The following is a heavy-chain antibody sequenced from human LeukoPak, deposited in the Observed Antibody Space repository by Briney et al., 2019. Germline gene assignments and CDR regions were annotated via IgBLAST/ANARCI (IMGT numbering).Heavy chain of an antibody. CDR1: GYTFTSYD. CDR2: MNPNSGNT. D-gene: IGHD3-10*01. Sequence: GASVKVSCKASGYTFTSYDINWVRQATGQGLEWMGWMNPNSGNTGYAQKFQGRVTMTRNTSISTAYMELSSLRSEDTAVYYCATAYYYGSGSYSYYYYYGMDVWGQGTTDTVSS. V-gene: IGHV1-8*01. J-gene: IGHJ6*02. CDR3: ATAYYYGSGSYSYYYYYGMDV.